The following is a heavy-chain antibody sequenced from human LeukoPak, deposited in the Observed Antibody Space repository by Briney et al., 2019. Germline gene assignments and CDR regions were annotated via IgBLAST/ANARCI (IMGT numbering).Heavy chain of an antibody. Sequence: GGSLRLSCAVSKFTFTFSSSWMSWVRQAPGKGLEWVGNIQPDGSEQYPVDSVKGRFTISRDNARKLVFLQMNSLRVEDTAVYYCARGRSNYYDSSGYYYNYWGQGTLVTVSS. V-gene: IGHV3-7*01. CDR3: ARGRSNYYDSSGYYYNY. CDR2: IQPDGSEQ. CDR1: KFTFTFSSSW. J-gene: IGHJ4*02. D-gene: IGHD3-22*01.